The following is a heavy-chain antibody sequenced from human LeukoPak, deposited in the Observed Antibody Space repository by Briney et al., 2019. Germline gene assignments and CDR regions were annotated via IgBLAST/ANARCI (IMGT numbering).Heavy chain of an antibody. J-gene: IGHJ4*02. Sequence: GGSLRLSCAASGFTFSSYWMTWVRQAPGKGLEWVANIKQDGSEKNYVDSVKGRFTISRDNSKNTLYLQMNSLRAEDTAVYYCARDKYYYDSSGYLTWGQGTLVTVSS. CDR2: IKQDGSEK. V-gene: IGHV3-7*01. CDR3: ARDKYYYDSSGYLT. D-gene: IGHD3-22*01. CDR1: GFTFSSYW.